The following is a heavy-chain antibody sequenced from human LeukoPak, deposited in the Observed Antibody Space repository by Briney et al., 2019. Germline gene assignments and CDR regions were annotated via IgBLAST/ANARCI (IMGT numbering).Heavy chain of an antibody. CDR3: ARVLGYCSSTSCSLNMDV. Sequence: GGSLRLSCAASGFTFSSYSMNWVRQAPGKGLEWVSSISSSSSYIYYADSAKGRFTISRDNAKNSLYLQMNSLRAEDTAVYYCARVLGYCSSTSCSLNMDVWGQGTTVTVSS. V-gene: IGHV3-21*01. CDR1: GFTFSSYS. CDR2: ISSSSSYI. J-gene: IGHJ6*02. D-gene: IGHD2-2*01.